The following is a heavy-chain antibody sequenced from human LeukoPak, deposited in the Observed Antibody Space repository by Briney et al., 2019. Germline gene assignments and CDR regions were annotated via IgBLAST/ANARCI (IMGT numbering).Heavy chain of an antibody. D-gene: IGHD2-2*01. CDR1: GVSISSYY. J-gene: IGHJ5*02. CDR2: IYYSGST. V-gene: IGHV4-59*13. CDR3: AGTKIVVVPDSNGGWFDP. Sequence: PSETLSLTCTVSGVSISSYYWSWIRQPPGKGLEWIGYIYYSGSTNYNPSLKSRVTISVDTSKNQFSLKLSSVTAADTAVYYCAGTKIVVVPDSNGGWFDPWGQGTLVTVSS.